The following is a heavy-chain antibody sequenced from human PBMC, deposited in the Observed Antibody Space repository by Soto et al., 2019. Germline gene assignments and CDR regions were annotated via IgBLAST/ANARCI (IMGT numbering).Heavy chain of an antibody. J-gene: IGHJ4*02. CDR1: GFTFSGYR. V-gene: IGHV3-74*01. Sequence: EVQLVESGGGLVQPGGSLRLSCAASGFTFSGYRMHWVRQAPGKGLVWVSRINSDGSSTDYADSVRGRFTISRDNAKNTLHLQMDSLRAEDTAVYYCSRTNYHFDLWGQGTPVTVSS. CDR2: INSDGSST. CDR3: SRTNYHFDL. D-gene: IGHD3-10*01.